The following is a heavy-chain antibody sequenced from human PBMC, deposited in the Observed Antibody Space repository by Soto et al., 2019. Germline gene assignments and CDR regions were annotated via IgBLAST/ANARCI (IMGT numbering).Heavy chain of an antibody. D-gene: IGHD3-10*01. V-gene: IGHV3-48*01. CDR1: GFTFSSYS. CDR2: ISSSSSTI. J-gene: IGHJ6*02. Sequence: EVQLVESGGGLVQPGGSLRLSCAASGFTFSSYSMNWVRQAPGKGLEWVSFISSSSSTIYYADSMKGRFTISRDNAKNSLYLQMNSLRAEDTAVYYCASRGVRGTRGGMDVWGQGTTVTVSS. CDR3: ASRGVRGTRGGMDV.